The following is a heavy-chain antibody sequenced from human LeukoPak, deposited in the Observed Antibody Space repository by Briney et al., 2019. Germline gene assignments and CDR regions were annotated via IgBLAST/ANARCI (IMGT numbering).Heavy chain of an antibody. Sequence: PGGSLRLSCAASGFTFSSYAMSWVRQAPGKGLEWVSGISGSGGSTYYPDSVKGRFTISRDNSKNTLYLQMNSLRAEDTAVYYCAKDGCSSTSCSPAYYFDYWGQGTLVTVSS. D-gene: IGHD2-2*01. V-gene: IGHV3-23*01. J-gene: IGHJ4*02. CDR1: GFTFSSYA. CDR3: AKDGCSSTSCSPAYYFDY. CDR2: ISGSGGST.